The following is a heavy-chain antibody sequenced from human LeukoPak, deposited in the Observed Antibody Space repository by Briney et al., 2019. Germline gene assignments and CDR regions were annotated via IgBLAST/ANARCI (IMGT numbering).Heavy chain of an antibody. Sequence: SETLSLTCAVYGGSFSGYYWSWIRQPPGKWLEWIGEINHSGSTNYNPSLKSRVTISVDTSKNQFSLKLSSVTAADTAVYYCARDSSADAFDIWGQGTMVTVSS. J-gene: IGHJ3*02. D-gene: IGHD2-15*01. V-gene: IGHV4-34*01. CDR3: ARDSSADAFDI. CDR2: INHSGST. CDR1: GGSFSGYY.